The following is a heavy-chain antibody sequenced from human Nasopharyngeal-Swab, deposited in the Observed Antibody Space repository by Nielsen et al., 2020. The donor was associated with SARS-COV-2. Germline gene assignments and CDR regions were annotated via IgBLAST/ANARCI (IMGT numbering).Heavy chain of an antibody. D-gene: IGHD6-13*01. CDR2: INHSGST. Sequence: SETLSLTCAVYGGSFSGYYWSWIRQPPGKGLEWIGEINHSGSTNYNPSLKSRVTISVDTSKNQFSLKLSSVTAADTAVYYCASIPRIAAAGARYFDYWSQGTLVTVSS. V-gene: IGHV4-34*01. J-gene: IGHJ4*02. CDR1: GGSFSGYY. CDR3: ASIPRIAAAGARYFDY.